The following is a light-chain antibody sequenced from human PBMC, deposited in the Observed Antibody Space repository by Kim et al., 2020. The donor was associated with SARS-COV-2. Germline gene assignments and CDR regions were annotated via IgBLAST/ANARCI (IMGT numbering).Light chain of an antibody. CDR2: DAS. CDR3: QQRTNWPLT. J-gene: IGKJ4*01. CDR1: QSVGSH. Sequence: VSPGERATLSCRASQSVGSHLACYQQKPGQGPSLLIYDASNRATGIPARFSGSGSGTDFTLTISSLEPEDFAVYYCQQRTNWPLTFGGGTKVDIK. V-gene: IGKV3-11*01.